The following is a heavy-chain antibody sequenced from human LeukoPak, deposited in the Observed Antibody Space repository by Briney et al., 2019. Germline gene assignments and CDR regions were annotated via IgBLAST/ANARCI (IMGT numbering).Heavy chain of an antibody. CDR2: ISGSGGST. J-gene: IGHJ4*02. D-gene: IGHD2-21*02. CDR3: AKAREGVVVTASFDY. Sequence: GGSLRLSCAASGFTFSSYAMSWVRQAPGKGLEWVSAISGSGGSTYYADSVKGRFTISRDNSKNTLYLQMNSLRAEDTAVYYCAKAREGVVVTASFDYWGQGTLVTASS. CDR1: GFTFSSYA. V-gene: IGHV3-23*01.